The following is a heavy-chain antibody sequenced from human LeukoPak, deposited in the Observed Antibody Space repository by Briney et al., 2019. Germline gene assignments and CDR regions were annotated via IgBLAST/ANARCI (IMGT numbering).Heavy chain of an antibody. J-gene: IGHJ4*02. CDR1: GGSFSGYY. V-gene: IGHV4-34*01. CDR3: ARLSGYRRLFDY. D-gene: IGHD5-18*01. Sequence: SETLSLTCAVYGGSFSGYYWSWIRQPPGKGLEWIGEINHSGSTNYNPSLKSRVTISVDTSKNQFSLKLSSVTAADTAVYYCARLSGYRRLFDYWGQGTLVTVSS. CDR2: INHSGST.